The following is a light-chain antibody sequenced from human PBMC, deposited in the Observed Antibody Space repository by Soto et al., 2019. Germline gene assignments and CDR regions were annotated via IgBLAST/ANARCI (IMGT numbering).Light chain of an antibody. Sequence: SVLTQPPSVSAAPGQKVTISCSGSSSNIGGNSVSWYQQRPGAAPKLLIYGDNKRPSGIPDRFSGSKSGTSATLGITGFQTGDEADYYCGSWDSSVSAYVFGTGTKVTVL. CDR2: GDN. CDR1: SSNIGGNS. V-gene: IGLV1-51*01. J-gene: IGLJ1*01. CDR3: GSWDSSVSAYV.